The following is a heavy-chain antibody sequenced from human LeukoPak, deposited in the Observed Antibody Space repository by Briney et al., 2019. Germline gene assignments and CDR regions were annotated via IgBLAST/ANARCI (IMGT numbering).Heavy chain of an antibody. Sequence: TSVKVSCKASGFTFTSSAVQWVRQARGQRLEWIGWIVVGSGNTNYAQKFQERVTITRDMSTSTAYMELSSLRSVDTAVYYCAAFGSSGWWAFNYFDYWGQGTLVTVSS. CDR3: AAFGSSGWWAFNYFDY. CDR2: IVVGSGNT. CDR1: GFTFTSSA. D-gene: IGHD6-19*01. V-gene: IGHV1-58*01. J-gene: IGHJ4*02.